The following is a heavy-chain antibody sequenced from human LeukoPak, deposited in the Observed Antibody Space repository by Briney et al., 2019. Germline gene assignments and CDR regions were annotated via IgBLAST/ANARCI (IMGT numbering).Heavy chain of an antibody. CDR1: GYTFTGYY. Sequence: ASVKVSCKASGYTFTGYYMHWVRQAPGQGLEWMGWINPNSGGTNYAQKFQGRVTMTRDKSISTAYLQWSSLKASDTAMYYCARHYGSGSYYTGGDYWGQGTLVTVSS. J-gene: IGHJ4*02. V-gene: IGHV1-2*02. CDR2: INPNSGGT. D-gene: IGHD3-10*01. CDR3: ARHYGSGSYYTGGDY.